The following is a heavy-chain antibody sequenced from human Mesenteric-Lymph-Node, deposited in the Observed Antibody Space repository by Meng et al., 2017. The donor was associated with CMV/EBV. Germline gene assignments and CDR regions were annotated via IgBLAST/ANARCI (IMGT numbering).Heavy chain of an antibody. D-gene: IGHD1-26*01. CDR2: ISYDGSNK. Sequence: GGSLRLSCAVSGFTFSNYAVHWVRQAPGKGLEWVAVISYDGSNKDYADSVKGRFTISRDNSKNTLYLQMNSLRAEDTAVYYCARDRKYSGSPYYFDYWGQGTLVTVSS. V-gene: IGHV3-30*04. J-gene: IGHJ4*02. CDR1: GFTFSNYA. CDR3: ARDRKYSGSPYYFDY.